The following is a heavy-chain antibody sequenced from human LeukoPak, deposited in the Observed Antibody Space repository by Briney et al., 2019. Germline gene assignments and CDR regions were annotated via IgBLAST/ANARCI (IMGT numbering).Heavy chain of an antibody. CDR2: IRYDGSDK. CDR1: GFTFSSYG. D-gene: IGHD3-10*01. J-gene: IGHJ4*02. Sequence: HPGGSLRLSCAASGFTFSSYGMHWVRQAPGRGLEWVAFIRYDGSDKYHADSVKVRFAISRDNSKNTLYLQMNSVRAEDTGAYYCASLPIRGSGSYYTDYWGQGTLVTVSS. CDR3: ASLPIRGSGSYYTDY. V-gene: IGHV3-30*02.